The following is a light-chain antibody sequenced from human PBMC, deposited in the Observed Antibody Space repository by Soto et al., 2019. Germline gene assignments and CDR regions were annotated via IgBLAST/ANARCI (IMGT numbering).Light chain of an antibody. CDR1: QSVRSSY. Sequence: DIVLTQSPGTLYLSPGDRAMLSCRASQSVRSSYLAWYQQKPGQAPRLLIFGAARRATGIPDRFSGSGSGTDFTLIISRLEPEDFAVYFCQQYATSPFTFGHGTKLEIK. CDR2: GAA. CDR3: QQYATSPFT. V-gene: IGKV3-20*01. J-gene: IGKJ2*01.